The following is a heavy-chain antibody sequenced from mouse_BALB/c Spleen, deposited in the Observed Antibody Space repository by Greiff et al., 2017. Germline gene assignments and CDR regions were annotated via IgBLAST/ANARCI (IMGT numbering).Heavy chain of an antibody. CDR1: GFTFSSYA. V-gene: IGHV5-9-4*01. CDR3: ARMGGAWFAY. Sequence: EVKLVESGGGLVKPGGSLKLSCAASGFTFSSYAMSWVRQSPEKRLEWVAEISSGGSYTYYPDTVTGRFTISRDNAKNTLYLEMSSLRSEDTAMYYCARMGGAWFAYWGQGTLVTVSA. CDR2: ISSGGSYT. J-gene: IGHJ3*01.